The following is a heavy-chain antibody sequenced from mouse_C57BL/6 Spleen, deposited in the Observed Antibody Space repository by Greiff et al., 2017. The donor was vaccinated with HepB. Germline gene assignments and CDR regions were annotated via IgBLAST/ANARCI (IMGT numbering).Heavy chain of an antibody. CDR2: INPGSGGT. V-gene: IGHV1-54*01. Sequence: QVQLQQSGAELVRPGTSVKVSCKASGYAFTNYLIEWVKQRPGQGLEWIGVINPGSGGTNYNEKLKGKATLTADKSSSTAYKQLSSLTSEDSAVYFCARSEYYGSSLYYYAMDYWGQGTSVTVSS. J-gene: IGHJ4*01. CDR1: GYAFTNYL. CDR3: ARSEYYGSSLYYYAMDY. D-gene: IGHD1-1*01.